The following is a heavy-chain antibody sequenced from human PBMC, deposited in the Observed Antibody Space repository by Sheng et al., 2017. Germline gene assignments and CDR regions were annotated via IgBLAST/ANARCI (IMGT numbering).Heavy chain of an antibody. V-gene: IGHV1-18*01. CDR2: ISAYNGNT. CDR1: GYTFTSYG. CDR3: ARSSSIVVVPAAISGGWFDP. J-gene: IGHJ5*02. D-gene: IGHD2-2*01. Sequence: QVQLVQSGAEVKKPGASVKVSCKASGYTFTSYGISWVRQAPGQGLEWMGWISAYNGNTNYAQKLQGRVTMTTDTSTSTAYMELRSLRSDDTAVYYCARSSSIVVVPAAISGGWFDPWGQGTLVTVSS.